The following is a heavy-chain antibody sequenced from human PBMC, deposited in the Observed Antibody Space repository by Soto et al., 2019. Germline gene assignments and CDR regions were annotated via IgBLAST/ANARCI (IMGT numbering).Heavy chain of an antibody. D-gene: IGHD3-16*02. J-gene: IGHJ4*02. CDR1: GFTFSSYA. CDR3: ASGYTTADY. Sequence: GGSLRLSCAASGFTFSSYAMSWVRQAPGKGLEWVSAISSSSSYTNYADSVKGRFTISRDNAKNSLYLQMNSLRAEDTAVYYCASGYTTADYWGQGTLVTVSS. V-gene: IGHV3-21*01. CDR2: ISSSSSYT.